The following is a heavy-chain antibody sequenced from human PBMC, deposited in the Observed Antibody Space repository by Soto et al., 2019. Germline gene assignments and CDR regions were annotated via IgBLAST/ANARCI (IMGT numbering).Heavy chain of an antibody. CDR3: ARAGSSLGLFDY. J-gene: IGHJ4*02. Sequence: SQTLSLPCTVSGGSISSYYWSWIRQPPGKGLEWIGYIYYSGSTNYNPSLKSRVTISVDTSKNQFSLKLSSVTAADTAVYYCARAGSSLGLFDYWGQGTLVTVSS. CDR2: IYYSGST. CDR1: GGSISSYY. V-gene: IGHV4-59*01. D-gene: IGHD6-13*01.